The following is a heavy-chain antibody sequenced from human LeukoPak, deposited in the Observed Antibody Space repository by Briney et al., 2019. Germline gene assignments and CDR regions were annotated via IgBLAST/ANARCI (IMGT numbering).Heavy chain of an antibody. CDR3: AREDVYCSSGSCYSHAFDI. CDR1: GGSISSYY. CDR2: IYYSGST. V-gene: IGHV4-59*01. Sequence: SETLSLTCTVSGGSISSYYWSWIRQPPGKGLEWIGYIYYSGSTNYNPSLKSRVTISVDTSKNQFSLKLSSVTAADTAVYYCAREDVYCSSGSCYSHAFDIWGQGTMVTVSS. D-gene: IGHD2-15*01. J-gene: IGHJ3*02.